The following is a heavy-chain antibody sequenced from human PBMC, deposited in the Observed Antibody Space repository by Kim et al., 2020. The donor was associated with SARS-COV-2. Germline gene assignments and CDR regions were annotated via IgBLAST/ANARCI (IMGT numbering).Heavy chain of an antibody. V-gene: IGHV3-30*18. J-gene: IGHJ5*02. CDR3: VKGGGKSYTPFDP. CDR1: GFSFSSYG. D-gene: IGHD6-25*01. CDR2: ISSDGSQK. Sequence: GGSLRLSCAVSGFSFSSYGMHCVRQAPGTGLEWVTVISSDGSQKYYAESVKGRFTISRDNSKSTLYLQMNSLRPEDTAVYYCVKGGGKSYTPFDPWGQGTLVTVSS.